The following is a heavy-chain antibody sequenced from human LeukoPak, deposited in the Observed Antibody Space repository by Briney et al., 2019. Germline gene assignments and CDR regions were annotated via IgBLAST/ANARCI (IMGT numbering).Heavy chain of an antibody. D-gene: IGHD3-10*01. CDR3: ARDGWFGEFTPLYYYGMDV. CDR2: IYTSGST. CDR1: GGSISSYC. Sequence: SETLSLTCTVSGGSISSYCWSWIRQPAGKGLEWIRRIYTSGSTNYNPSLKSRVTMSVDTSKNQFSLKLSSVTAADTAVYYCARDGWFGEFTPLYYYGMDVWGQGTTVTVSS. V-gene: IGHV4-4*07. J-gene: IGHJ6*02.